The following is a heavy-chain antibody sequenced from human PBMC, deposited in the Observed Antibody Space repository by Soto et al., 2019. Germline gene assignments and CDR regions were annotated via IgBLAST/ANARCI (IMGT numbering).Heavy chain of an antibody. CDR1: GGSFKSGSYS. CDR2: VYHTGRT. V-gene: IGHV4-61*01. CDR3: ARDLAARLEQRWFDP. Sequence: PSETLSLTCTVSGGSFKSGSYSWSWIRQPPGKGLEWIGYVYHTGRTSYNPSLKSRVSISMDTSKNQFSLKLSSVTAADTAVCYCARDLAARLEQRWFDPWGQGTLVTVSS. J-gene: IGHJ5*02. D-gene: IGHD6-6*01.